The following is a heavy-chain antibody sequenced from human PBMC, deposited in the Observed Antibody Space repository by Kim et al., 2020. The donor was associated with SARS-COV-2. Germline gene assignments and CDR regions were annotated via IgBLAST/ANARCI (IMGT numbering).Heavy chain of an antibody. D-gene: IGHD6-19*01. CDR3: AKDDGYSSGWYPFDY. J-gene: IGHJ4*02. V-gene: IGHV3-30*02. Sequence: DSWNGRFTISRDNSKNTLYLKMNILRAEDTAVYYCAKDDGYSSGWYPFDYWGQGTLVTVSS.